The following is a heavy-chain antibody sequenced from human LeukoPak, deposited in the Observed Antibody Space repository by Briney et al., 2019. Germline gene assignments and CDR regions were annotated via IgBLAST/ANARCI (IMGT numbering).Heavy chain of an antibody. CDR1: GGTFSSYA. D-gene: IGHD2-2*01. Sequence: SVKVSCKASGGTFSSYAISWVRQAPGQGLEWMGGIIPIFGTASYAQKFQGRVTITTDESTSTAYMELSSLRSEDTAVYYCARGVGYCSSTSCYPRWFDPWGQGTLVTVSS. V-gene: IGHV1-69*05. CDR2: IIPIFGTA. J-gene: IGHJ5*02. CDR3: ARGVGYCSSTSCYPRWFDP.